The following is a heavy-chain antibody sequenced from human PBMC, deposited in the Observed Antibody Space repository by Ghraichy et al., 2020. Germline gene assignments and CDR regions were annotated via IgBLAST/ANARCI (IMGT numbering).Heavy chain of an antibody. CDR1: GFTFSDYY. V-gene: IGHV3-11*05. D-gene: IGHD4-23*01. J-gene: IGHJ4*02. CDR3: ARVQWADYGGNSGDY. Sequence: GGSLRLSCAASGFTFSDYYMSWIRQAPGKGLEWVSYISSSSSYTNYADSVRGRFTISRDNAKNSLYLQMNSLRAEDTAVYYCARVQWADYGGNSGDYWGQGTLVTVSS. CDR2: ISSSSSYT.